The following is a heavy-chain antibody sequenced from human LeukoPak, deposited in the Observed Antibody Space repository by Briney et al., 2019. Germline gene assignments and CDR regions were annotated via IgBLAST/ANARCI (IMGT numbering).Heavy chain of an antibody. CDR3: ARAVHYYDSLGAAFDL. V-gene: IGHV3-66*01. J-gene: IGHJ3*01. CDR2: IYSGGST. D-gene: IGHD3-22*01. CDR1: GLTVSSNY. Sequence: PGGSLRLSCAASGLTVSSNYMSWVRQAPGKGLEWVSVIYSGGSTYYADSVKGRFTISRDNSKNTLYLQMNSLRAEDTAVYYCARAVHYYDSLGAAFDLWGQGTMVTVSS.